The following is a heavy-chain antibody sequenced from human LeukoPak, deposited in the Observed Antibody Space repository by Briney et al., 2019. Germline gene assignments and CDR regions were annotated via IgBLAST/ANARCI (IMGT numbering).Heavy chain of an antibody. V-gene: IGHV1-69*04. J-gene: IGHJ4*02. Sequence: ASVKVSCKASGGTFSSYAISWVRQAPGQGLEWMGRIIPILGIANYAQKFQGRVTITADKSTSTAYMELSSLRSEDTAVYYCARVTLSGSYYYFDYWGQGTLVTVSS. D-gene: IGHD1-26*01. CDR1: GGTFSSYA. CDR3: ARVTLSGSYYYFDY. CDR2: IIPILGIA.